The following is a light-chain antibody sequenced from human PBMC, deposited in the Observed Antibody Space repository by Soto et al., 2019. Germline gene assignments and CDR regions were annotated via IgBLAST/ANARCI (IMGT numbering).Light chain of an antibody. V-gene: IGKV1-5*01. J-gene: IGKJ1*01. CDR2: DAS. Sequence: IQMTQSPSTLSASVGDRVTITCRASQSISSWLAWYQQKSGKAPKVLIYDASRLESGVPSRFSGSGSGTEFTLTISSLQVEEFATYYCQQYNRYSWTFGQGTKVDIK. CDR1: QSISSW. CDR3: QQYNRYSWT.